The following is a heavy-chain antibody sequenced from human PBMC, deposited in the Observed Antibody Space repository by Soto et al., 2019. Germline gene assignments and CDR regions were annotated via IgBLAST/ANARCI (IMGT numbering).Heavy chain of an antibody. Sequence: QIQLVQSGAEVKKPGASVKVSCKASGYTFTGYYLHWVRQAPGQGLEWVGRINPDSRETNYAQKFQGRVTMTRDTVISIVYMQLSRLRSDDTAVYYCARDRASETGRESDYWGQGTLVTVSS. CDR2: INPDSRET. CDR3: ARDRASETGRESDY. J-gene: IGHJ4*02. V-gene: IGHV1-2*06. CDR1: GYTFTGYY. D-gene: IGHD1-1*01.